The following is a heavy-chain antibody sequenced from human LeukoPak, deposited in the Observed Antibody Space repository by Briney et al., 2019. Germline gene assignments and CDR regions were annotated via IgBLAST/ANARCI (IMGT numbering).Heavy chain of an antibody. J-gene: IGHJ5*02. V-gene: IGHV4-4*07. D-gene: IGHD6-19*01. Sequence: SETLSLTCTVSGGSISSYYWSWIRQPAGKGLEWIGRIYTSGSTNYNPSLKSRVTMSVDTSKNQFSLKLSSVTAADTAVYYCARDGDSSGWVHNWFDPWGQGTLVTVSS. CDR3: ARDGDSSGWVHNWFDP. CDR2: IYTSGST. CDR1: GGSISSYY.